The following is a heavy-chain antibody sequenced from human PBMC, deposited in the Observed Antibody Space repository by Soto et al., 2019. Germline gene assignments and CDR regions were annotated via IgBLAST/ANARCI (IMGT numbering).Heavy chain of an antibody. CDR3: AREGTYYYDSSANGWFDP. V-gene: IGHV4-30-4*01. Sequence: QVQLQESGPGLVKPSQTLSLTCTVSGGSISSGDYYWSWIRQPPGKGLEWIGYIYYSGSTYYNPSLQSRVTISVDTSKNQFALKLSSVTAADTAVYYCAREGTYYYDSSANGWFDPWGQGTLVTVSS. CDR1: GGSISSGDYY. D-gene: IGHD3-22*01. CDR2: IYYSGST. J-gene: IGHJ5*02.